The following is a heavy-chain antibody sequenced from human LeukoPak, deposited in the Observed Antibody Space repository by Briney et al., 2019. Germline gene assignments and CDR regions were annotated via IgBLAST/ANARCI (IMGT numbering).Heavy chain of an antibody. CDR1: GFTFSSYW. Sequence: GGSLRLSCAASGFTFSSYWMTLVRQAPGKGLEWVAKIKQDGSEKYYVDTVKGRFTISRDNAKNSLYLHMNSLGAEDTAVYYCARRGTSSSWAHFDYWGRGTLVTVSS. V-gene: IGHV3-7*05. J-gene: IGHJ4*02. D-gene: IGHD6-13*01. CDR2: IKQDGSEK. CDR3: ARRGTSSSWAHFDY.